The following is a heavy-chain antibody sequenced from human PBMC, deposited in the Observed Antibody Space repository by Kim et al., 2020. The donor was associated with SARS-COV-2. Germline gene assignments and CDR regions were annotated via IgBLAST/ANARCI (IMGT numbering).Heavy chain of an antibody. CDR1: GFTFRSYW. D-gene: IGHD6-19*01. CDR3: VTKDVVIQPTVMRPAGLYGSGWYQGIY. Sequence: GGSLRLSCAASGFTFRSYWMSWVRQAPGKGLEWVANINQDGSEKYYVDSVKGRFTISRDNAENSLSLQMNSLRVEDTAVYYCVTKDVVIQPTVMRPAGLYGSGWYQGIYWGQGTLVTVSS. V-gene: IGHV3-7*03. J-gene: IGHJ4*02. CDR2: INQDGSEK.